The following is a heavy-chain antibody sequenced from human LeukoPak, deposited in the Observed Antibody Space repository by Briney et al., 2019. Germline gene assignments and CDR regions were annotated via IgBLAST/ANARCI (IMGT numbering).Heavy chain of an antibody. V-gene: IGHV4-39*07. CDR2: IYYSGST. J-gene: IGHJ5*02. CDR3: ARAGGWLQFGVSRFDP. CDR1: GGSISSSSYY. Sequence: SETLSLTCTVSGGSISSSSYYWGWIRQPPGKGLEWIGSIYYSGSTYYNPSLKSRVTISVDTSKNQFSLKLSSVTAADTAVYYCARAGGWLQFGVSRFDPWGQGTLVTVSS. D-gene: IGHD5-24*01.